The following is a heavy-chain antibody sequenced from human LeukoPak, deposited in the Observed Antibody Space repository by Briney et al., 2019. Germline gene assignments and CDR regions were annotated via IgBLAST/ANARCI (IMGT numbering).Heavy chain of an antibody. CDR3: ARDYKYAFDN. CDR1: GFSFSDYS. V-gene: IGHV3-48*01. CDR2: IGISSGNT. D-gene: IGHD5-24*01. Sequence: GGSLRLSCAASGFSFSDYSMNWVRQAPGKGLEWISYIGISSGNTNYADSVKGRFTISGDKAKNSLYLQMNSLRVEDTAVYYCARDYKYAFDNWGQGTLVTVSS. J-gene: IGHJ4*02.